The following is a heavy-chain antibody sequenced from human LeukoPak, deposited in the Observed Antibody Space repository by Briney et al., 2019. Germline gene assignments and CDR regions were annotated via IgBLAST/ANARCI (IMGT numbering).Heavy chain of an antibody. V-gene: IGHV3-23*01. J-gene: IGHJ4*02. CDR3: AKAWWNSHLGFDC. CDR2: ISNNGGYT. CDR1: GFTFSSSA. Sequence: GGSLRLSCAASGFTFSSSAMSWVRQAPGKGLEWVSAISNNGGYTYYADSVQGRFTISRDNSKSTLCLQMNSLRAEDTAVYYCAKAWWNSHLGFDCWGQGTLVTVSS. D-gene: IGHD2-15*01.